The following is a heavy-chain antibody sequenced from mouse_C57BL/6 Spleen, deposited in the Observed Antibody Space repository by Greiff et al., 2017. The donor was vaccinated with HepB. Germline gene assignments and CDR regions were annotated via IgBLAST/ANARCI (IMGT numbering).Heavy chain of an antibody. CDR2: IDPSDSYT. CDR1: GYTFTSYW. V-gene: IGHV1-69*01. J-gene: IGHJ4*01. D-gene: IGHD2-12*01. CDR3: ARGDPLRRAMDY. Sequence: QVQLQQPGAELVMPGASVKLSCKASGYTFTSYWMHWVKQRPGQGLEWIGEIDPSDSYTNYNQKFKGKSTLTVDKSSSTAYMQLSSLTSEDSAVYYCARGDPLRRAMDYWGQGTSVTVSS.